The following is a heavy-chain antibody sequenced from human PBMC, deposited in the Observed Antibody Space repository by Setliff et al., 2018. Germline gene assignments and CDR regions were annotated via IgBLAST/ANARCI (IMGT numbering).Heavy chain of an antibody. V-gene: IGHV4-38-2*01. CDR3: ARRHYSGVTETTPFDY. Sequence: SETLSLTCAVSGYSISSGYYWGWIRQPPGKGLEWIGTMSHVGGTYYNPSLQSRVTISLDASRNQFSLKLTSVTAADTAVYYCARRHYSGVTETTPFDYWGQGTRVTVSS. CDR2: MSHVGGT. D-gene: IGHD1-7*01. J-gene: IGHJ4*02. CDR1: GYSISSGYY.